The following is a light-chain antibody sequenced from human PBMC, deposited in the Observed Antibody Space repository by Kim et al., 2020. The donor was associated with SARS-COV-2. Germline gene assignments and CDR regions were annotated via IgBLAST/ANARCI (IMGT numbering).Light chain of an antibody. CDR2: SAS. CDR1: QSVSSN. J-gene: IGKJ2*01. CDR3: QQYNKWPYT. Sequence: EIVMTQSPATLSVSPGERATLSCRASQSVSSNLAWYQQKPGQAPSLLIYSASTRATGIPARFSGSGSGTEFTLTINSLQSEDFAVYYCQQYNKWPYTFGQGTKLEI. V-gene: IGKV3-15*01.